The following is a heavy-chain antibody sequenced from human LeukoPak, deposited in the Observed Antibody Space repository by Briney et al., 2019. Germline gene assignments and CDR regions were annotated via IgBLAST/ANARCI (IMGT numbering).Heavy chain of an antibody. Sequence: SETLSHTCDVYGGSFSGYYWSWIRQPPGKGLEWIGEINHSGSTNYNPSLKSRVTISVDTSKNQFSLKLSSVTAADTAVYYCARGARRTFDYWGQGTLVTVSS. CDR3: ARGARRTFDY. V-gene: IGHV4-34*01. CDR1: GGSFSGYY. CDR2: INHSGST. D-gene: IGHD3/OR15-3a*01. J-gene: IGHJ4*02.